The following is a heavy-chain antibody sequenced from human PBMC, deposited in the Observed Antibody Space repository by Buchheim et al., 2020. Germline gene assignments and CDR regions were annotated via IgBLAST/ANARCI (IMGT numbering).Heavy chain of an antibody. CDR1: GYTFTDYY. V-gene: IGHV1-2*06. CDR3: VELGDGPQNS. J-gene: IGHJ5*02. D-gene: IGHD7-27*01. Sequence: QVQLVQSGAEVKKPGASVKVSCKASGYTFTDYYFHWVRQAPGQGLEWMGRINPNSGDTNYAQKFQGRGTMTRDTSISTVYMELSRLRSDDTAVYYCVELGDGPQNSWGQGTL. CDR2: INPNSGDT.